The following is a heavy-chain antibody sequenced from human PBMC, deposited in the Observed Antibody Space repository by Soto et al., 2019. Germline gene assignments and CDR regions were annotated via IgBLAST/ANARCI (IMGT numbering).Heavy chain of an antibody. V-gene: IGHV4-59*01. CDR3: ARAGTNMVQFDN. D-gene: IGHD3-10*01. J-gene: IGHJ4*02. CDR1: GGSINSYF. CDR2: IYYSGST. Sequence: KTSETLSLTCTVSGGSINSYFWSWIRQSPGKGLEWIGHIYYSGSTSYSPSLKSRVSISVDTSKNQFSLEVHSVTAADTAVYYCARAGTNMVQFDNWGQGTLVTVSS.